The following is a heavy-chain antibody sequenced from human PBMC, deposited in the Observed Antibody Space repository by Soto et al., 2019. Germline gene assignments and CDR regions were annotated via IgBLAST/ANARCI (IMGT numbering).Heavy chain of an antibody. D-gene: IGHD5-18*01. CDR3: SHGYYQYFES. Sequence: GGALRLSCAVSGVTLSNGWVNWVRPAPGKGPEWVGRIKSKTDGGTVEYAAPVKDRFTISRDDSENTLYLQMNSLKTEDTAVYYCSHGYYQYFESWGQGTLVTVSS. J-gene: IGHJ4*02. CDR2: IKSKTDGGTV. V-gene: IGHV3-15*07. CDR1: GVTLSNGW.